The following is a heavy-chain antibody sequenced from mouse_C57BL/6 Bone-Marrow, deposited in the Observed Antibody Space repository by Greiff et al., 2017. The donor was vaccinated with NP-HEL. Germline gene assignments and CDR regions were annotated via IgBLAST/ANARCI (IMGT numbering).Heavy chain of an antibody. CDR1: GYTFTSYW. Sequence: QVQLQQPGAELVKPGASVKMSCKASGYTFTSYWITWVKQRPGQGLEWIGDIYPGSGSTNYNEKFKSKATLTVDKSSSTAYMQLSSLTSEDSAVYYCAVITTVVPYFDYWGQGTTLTVSS. D-gene: IGHD1-1*01. V-gene: IGHV1-55*01. CDR3: AVITTVVPYFDY. CDR2: IYPGSGST. J-gene: IGHJ2*01.